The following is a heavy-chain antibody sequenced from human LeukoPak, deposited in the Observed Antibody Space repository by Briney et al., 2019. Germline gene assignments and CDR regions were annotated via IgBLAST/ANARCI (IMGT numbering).Heavy chain of an antibody. J-gene: IGHJ4*02. V-gene: IGHV3-66*01. CDR2: IYSGGTT. D-gene: IGHD3-22*01. Sequence: GGSLRLSCAVSGFTVSGNYMSWVRQAPGKGLEWVSLIYSGGTTYYADSVKGRFTISRDNSKNTLYLQMNSLRAEDTAVYYCARVLGYYDTPYYFDYWGQGTLVTVSS. CDR3: ARVLGYYDTPYYFDY. CDR1: GFTVSGNY.